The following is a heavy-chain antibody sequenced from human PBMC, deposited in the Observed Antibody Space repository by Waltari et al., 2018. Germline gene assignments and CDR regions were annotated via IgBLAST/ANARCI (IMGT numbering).Heavy chain of an antibody. CDR3: ARDTGALWMDV. J-gene: IGHJ6*02. Sequence: QVLLVQSGAEGKKPGASPQVCCKAAGYTFPSDYMHWVRQAPGQGLEWIGIINPSGGTTSYAQNFQGRVTMTRDTSTSTVYMELSSLRSEDTAVYYCARDTGALWMDVWGQGTTVTVSS. V-gene: IGHV1-46*01. CDR2: INPSGGTT. D-gene: IGHD2-21*01. CDR1: GYTFPSDY.